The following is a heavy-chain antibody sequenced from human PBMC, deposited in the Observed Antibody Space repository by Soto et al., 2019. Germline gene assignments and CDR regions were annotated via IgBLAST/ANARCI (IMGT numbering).Heavy chain of an antibody. V-gene: IGHV4-4*02. J-gene: IGHJ3*02. CDR2: ILPNGGT. CDR1: GDSISSSGC. D-gene: IGHD3-16*01. CDR3: AREGPLSGDAFDI. Sequence: SETLSLTCAVSGDSISSSGCWTWVRQPPGKGLEWIGEILPNGGTNYNPSFTSRVTISVDKSKNNFSLRLNSVTAADTAVYYCAREGPLSGDAFDIWGRGTKVTVSS.